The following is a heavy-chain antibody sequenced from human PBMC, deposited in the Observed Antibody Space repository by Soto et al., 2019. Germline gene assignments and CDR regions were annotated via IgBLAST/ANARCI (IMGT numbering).Heavy chain of an antibody. V-gene: IGHV3-33*01. Sequence: QVQLVESGGGVVQPGRSLRLSCAASGFTFRSYGMHWVRQAPGKGLEWVAVIWYDGRNKYYADSVKGRFTISRDNSKRTLYLQMDSLRPEDTAVYYCARGNCENSGCFDYWGQGTLVTVSS. CDR2: IWYDGRNK. D-gene: IGHD3-22*01. CDR1: GFTFRSYG. J-gene: IGHJ4*02. CDR3: ARGNCENSGCFDY.